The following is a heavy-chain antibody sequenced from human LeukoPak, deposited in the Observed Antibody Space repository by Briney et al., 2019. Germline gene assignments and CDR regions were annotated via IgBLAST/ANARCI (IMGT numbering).Heavy chain of an antibody. D-gene: IGHD1-20*01. CDR3: ANPSIN. CDR2: FFFSGST. J-gene: IGHJ4*02. V-gene: IGHV4-59*01. CDR1: GGSISSYY. Sequence: SETLSLTCTVSGGSISSYYWSWIRQPPGKGLEWIGYFFFSGSTNYNPSLKSRATISVDTSSNQFSLKLNSVTAADTAVYYCANPSINWGQGTLVTVSS.